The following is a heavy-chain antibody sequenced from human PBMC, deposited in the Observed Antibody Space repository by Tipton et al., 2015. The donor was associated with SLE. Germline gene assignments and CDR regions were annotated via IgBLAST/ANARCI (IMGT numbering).Heavy chain of an antibody. D-gene: IGHD3-16*01. CDR2: INHSGST. CDR3: ARGGGFDP. V-gene: IGHV4-34*01. J-gene: IGHJ5*02. CDR1: GGSISSYY. Sequence: LRLSCTVPGGSISSYYWSWIRQPPGKGLEWIGEINHSGSTNYNPSLKSRVTISVDTSKNQFSLKLSSVTAADTAVYYCARGGGFDPWGQGTLVTVSS.